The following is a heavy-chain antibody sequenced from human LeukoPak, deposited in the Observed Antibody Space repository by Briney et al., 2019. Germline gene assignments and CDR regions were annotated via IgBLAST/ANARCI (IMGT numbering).Heavy chain of an antibody. V-gene: IGHV3-74*03. Sequence: GGSVRLSCAASGFTFSSYAMHWVRQAPGTGLVWVSRITDDATTTYADSVRGRFTISRDKAKNILYLQMNSLRAEDTAVYYCVRDRVGPDYWGQGTLVTVSS. D-gene: IGHD1-26*01. CDR3: VRDRVGPDY. CDR1: GFTFSSYA. CDR2: ITDDATT. J-gene: IGHJ4*02.